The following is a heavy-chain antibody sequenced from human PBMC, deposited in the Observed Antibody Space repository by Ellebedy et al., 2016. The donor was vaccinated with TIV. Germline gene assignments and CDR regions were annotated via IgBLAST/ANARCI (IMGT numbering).Heavy chain of an antibody. V-gene: IGHV3-7*01. D-gene: IGHD3-3*01. CDR1: GLTFSRYW. Sequence: GGSLRLSXAASGLTFSRYWMNWVRQAPGKGLTWVANISPDGSVKRYVDSVKGRFTISRDNAKNSLFLHMNSLRAEDTALYYCAREGFAFEAFDIWGQGTMVTVSS. J-gene: IGHJ3*02. CDR3: AREGFAFEAFDI. CDR2: ISPDGSVK.